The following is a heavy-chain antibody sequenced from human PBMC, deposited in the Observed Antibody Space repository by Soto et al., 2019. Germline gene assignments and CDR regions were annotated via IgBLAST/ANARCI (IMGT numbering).Heavy chain of an antibody. D-gene: IGHD3-16*01. Sequence: GGSLRLSCAASGFTFNTFWMSWVRQSPGKGLEWVANIKHDGSETYYADSVKGRVTISRDNAKNSLFLQMNTLRTEDTAVYYCARDFATHCSGSTCYPYAYWGQGALVTVSS. J-gene: IGHJ4*02. CDR3: ARDFATHCSGSTCYPYAY. V-gene: IGHV3-7*03. CDR2: IKHDGSET. CDR1: GFTFNTFW.